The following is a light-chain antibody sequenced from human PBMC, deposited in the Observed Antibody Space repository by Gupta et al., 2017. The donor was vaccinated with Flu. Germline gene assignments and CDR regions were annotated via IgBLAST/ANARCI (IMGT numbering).Light chain of an antibody. CDR1: QSISTS. Sequence: EIVMTQSPATLSVSPGDTATLSCRASQSISTSLAWYQQKPGQAPRLLIYGASTRATGIPARFSGSGSGTDFTLTISSLQSEDFVVYYCQSAMYTFGQGTKLEIK. V-gene: IGKV3-15*01. CDR3: QSAMYT. CDR2: GAS. J-gene: IGKJ2*01.